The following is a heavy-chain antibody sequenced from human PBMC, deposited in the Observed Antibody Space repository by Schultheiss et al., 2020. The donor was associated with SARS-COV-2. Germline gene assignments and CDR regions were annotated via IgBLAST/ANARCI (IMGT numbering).Heavy chain of an antibody. D-gene: IGHD2-2*01. CDR1: GGSISSYY. CDR3: ARRGGYCSSTSCYRPPHRNWFDP. CDR2: IYYSGST. V-gene: IGHV4-59*12. Sequence: SETLSLTCTVSGGSISSYYWSWIRQPPGKGLEWIGYIYYSGSTNYNPSLKSRVTISVDTSKNQFSLKLSSVTAADTAVYYCARRGGYCSSTSCYRPPHRNWFDPWGQGTLVTVSS. J-gene: IGHJ5*02.